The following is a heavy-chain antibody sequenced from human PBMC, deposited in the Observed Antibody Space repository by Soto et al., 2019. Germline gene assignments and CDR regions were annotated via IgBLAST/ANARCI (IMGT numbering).Heavy chain of an antibody. CDR1: GGSFSGYY. CDR2: INHSGST. J-gene: IGHJ6*02. Sequence: SETLSLTXAVYGGSFSGYYWSWIRQPPGKGLEWIGEINHSGSTNYNPSLKSRVTISVDTSKNQFSLKLSSVTAADTAVYYCARSDYCTNGVCPSRDYYYYYGMDVWGQGTTVTVSS. D-gene: IGHD2-8*01. V-gene: IGHV4-34*01. CDR3: ARSDYCTNGVCPSRDYYYYYGMDV.